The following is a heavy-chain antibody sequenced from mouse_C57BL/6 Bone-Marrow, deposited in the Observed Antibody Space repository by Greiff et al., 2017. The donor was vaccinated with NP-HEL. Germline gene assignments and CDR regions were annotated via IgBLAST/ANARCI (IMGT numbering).Heavy chain of an antibody. CDR3: AREEYGNYYYGYFDV. V-gene: IGHV1-50*01. CDR2: IDPSDSYT. CDR1: GYTFTSYW. D-gene: IGHD2-10*02. Sequence: QVQLQQPGAELVKPGASVKLSCKASGYTFTSYWMQWVKQRPGQGLEWIGEIDPSDSYTNYNHKFKGKATLTVDTSSSTAYMQLSSLTSEDSAVYYCAREEYGNYYYGYFDVWGTGTTVTVSS. J-gene: IGHJ1*03.